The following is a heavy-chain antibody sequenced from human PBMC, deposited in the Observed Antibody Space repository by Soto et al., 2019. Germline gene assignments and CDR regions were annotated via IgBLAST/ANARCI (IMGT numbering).Heavy chain of an antibody. CDR1: GFTFSSYA. V-gene: IGHV3-23*01. CDR3: AKDKRVHHPKQWLVLGIDY. CDR2: ISGSGGST. D-gene: IGHD6-19*01. Sequence: GGSLRLSCAASGFTFSSYAMSWVRQAPGKGLEWVSAISGSGGSTYYADSVKGRFTISRDNSKNTLYLQMNSLRAEDTAVYYCAKDKRVHHPKQWLVLGIDYWGQGTLVTVSS. J-gene: IGHJ4*02.